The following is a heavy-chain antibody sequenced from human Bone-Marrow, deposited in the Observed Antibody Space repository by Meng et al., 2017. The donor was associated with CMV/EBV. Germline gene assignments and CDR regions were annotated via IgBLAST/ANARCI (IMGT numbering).Heavy chain of an antibody. CDR2: INPNSGGT. V-gene: IGHV1-2*02. CDR3: ARDPVSSSWHQILYYGLDV. D-gene: IGHD6-13*01. CDR1: GYTLTGHY. Sequence: ASVKVSCKASGYTLTGHYLHWVRQAPGQGLEWMGWINPNSGGTNYAQKFQGRVTMTRDTSISTAYMEVTLLTSDDTAVYYCARDPVSSSWHQILYYGLDVWGQGTTVTVSS. J-gene: IGHJ6*02.